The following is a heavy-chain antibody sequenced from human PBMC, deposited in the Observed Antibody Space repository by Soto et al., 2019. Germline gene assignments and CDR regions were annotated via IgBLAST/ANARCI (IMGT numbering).Heavy chain of an antibody. J-gene: IGHJ4*02. Sequence: GGSLRLSCSVSGFTFSNYAMHWVRQAPGKGLEYIASISSEGATTYYADSVKGRFIISRDNSKNTLYLQMSSLRVEDTAVYYCVKDRYVDYWGQGTLVTVSS. CDR2: ISSEGATT. CDR1: GFTFSNYA. V-gene: IGHV3-64D*06. CDR3: VKDRYVDY.